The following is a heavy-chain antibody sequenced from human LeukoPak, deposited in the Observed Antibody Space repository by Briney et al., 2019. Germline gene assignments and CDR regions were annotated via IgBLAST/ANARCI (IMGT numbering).Heavy chain of an antibody. D-gene: IGHD1-26*01. CDR2: IYHSGST. CDR3: ARVPPGASHFDH. V-gene: IGHV4-38-2*01. J-gene: IGHJ4*02. CDR1: GYSISSGYY. Sequence: SETLSLTCAVSGYSISSGYYWGWIRQPPGKGLEWIGSIYHSGSTYYNPSLKSRVTISVDTSKNQFSLKLSSVTAADTAVYYCARVPPGASHFDHWGQGTLVTVSS.